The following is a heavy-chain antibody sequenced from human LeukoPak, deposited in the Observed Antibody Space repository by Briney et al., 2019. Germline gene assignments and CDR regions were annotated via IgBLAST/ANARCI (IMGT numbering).Heavy chain of an antibody. Sequence: PGGSLRLSCAASGFTFSSYEMNWVRQAPGKGLEWVSYISSSGSTIYYADSVKGRFTISRDNAKNSLYLQMNSLRAEDTAVYYCARSSGDYVYFQHWGQGTLVTVSS. J-gene: IGHJ1*01. CDR1: GFTFSSYE. D-gene: IGHD3-22*01. CDR3: ARSSGDYVYFQH. CDR2: ISSSGSTI. V-gene: IGHV3-48*03.